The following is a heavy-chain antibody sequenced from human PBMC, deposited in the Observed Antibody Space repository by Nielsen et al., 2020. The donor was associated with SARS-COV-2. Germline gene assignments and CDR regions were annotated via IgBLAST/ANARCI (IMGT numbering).Heavy chain of an antibody. D-gene: IGHD6-19*01. V-gene: IGHV4-59*08. J-gene: IGHJ4*02. CDR2: LRYSGRT. CDR1: GASISDHD. CDR3: ARQGAGYIEN. Sequence: SETLSLTCTVSGASISDHDWTWVRQSPGKGLEWLGYLRYSGRTKYSPSVRSRLSTSVQSSKRQFSLTLSSVTAADTAVYYCARQGAGYIENWGRGTLVIVSS.